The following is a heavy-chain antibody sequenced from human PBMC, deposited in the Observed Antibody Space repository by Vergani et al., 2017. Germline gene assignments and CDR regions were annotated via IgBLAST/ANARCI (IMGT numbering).Heavy chain of an antibody. CDR2: IGGSGGNT. Sequence: EVQLLESGGGLVQPGGSLRLSCAASGFTFNIYAMSWVRQAPGKGLEWVSAIGGSGGNTYYADSVKGRFTISRDNSKNTLFLQMISLRAEDTAVYYCAKMLMRANYYYYGMDVWGQGTTVTVSS. J-gene: IGHJ6*02. D-gene: IGHD3-16*01. CDR3: AKMLMRANYYYYGMDV. CDR1: GFTFNIYA. V-gene: IGHV3-23*01.